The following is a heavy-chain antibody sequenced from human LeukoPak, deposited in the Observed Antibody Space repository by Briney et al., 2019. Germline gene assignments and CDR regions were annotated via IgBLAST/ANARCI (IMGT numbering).Heavy chain of an antibody. D-gene: IGHD3-10*01. CDR1: GGSVSSGSYY. V-gene: IGHV4-39*07. J-gene: IGHJ4*02. CDR2: INHSGST. CDR3: ARGRGPYYYGSGSYYNRGQKYYFDY. Sequence: SETLSLTCTVSGGSVSSGSYYWSWIRQPPGKGLEWIGEINHSGSTNYNPSLKSRVTISVDTSKNQFSLKLSSVTAADTAVYYCARGRGPYYYGSGSYYNRGQKYYFDYWGQGTLVTVPS.